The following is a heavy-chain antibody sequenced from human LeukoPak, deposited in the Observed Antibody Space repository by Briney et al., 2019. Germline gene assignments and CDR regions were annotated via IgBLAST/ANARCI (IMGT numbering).Heavy chain of an antibody. J-gene: IGHJ4*02. V-gene: IGHV5-51*01. D-gene: IGHD2-2*01. Sequence: GESLKISCKGSGYRITSYWFAWVRQMPGKGLEWMGVIYPDDSDTRYSPSFQGQVTISADRSSNTAYLQWSSLKASDTAIYYCARRVVGGGLDYWGQGTLVTVSS. CDR1: GYRITSYW. CDR2: IYPDDSDT. CDR3: ARRVVGGGLDY.